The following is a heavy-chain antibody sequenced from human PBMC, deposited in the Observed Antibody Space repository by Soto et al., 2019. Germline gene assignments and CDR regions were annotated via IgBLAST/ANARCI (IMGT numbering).Heavy chain of an antibody. Sequence: GGSLRLSCAASGFTFSSYSMNWVRQAPGKGLEWVSSISSSSSYIYYADSVKGRFTISRDNAKNSLYLQMNSLRAEDTAVYYCARVRFWGLYPEWPSVDYWGQGTLVTVSS. CDR1: GFTFSSYS. D-gene: IGHD3-16*01. V-gene: IGHV3-21*01. CDR3: ARVRFWGLYPEWPSVDY. J-gene: IGHJ4*02. CDR2: ISSSSSYI.